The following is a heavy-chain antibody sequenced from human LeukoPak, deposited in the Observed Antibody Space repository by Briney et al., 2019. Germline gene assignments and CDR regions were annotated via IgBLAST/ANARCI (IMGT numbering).Heavy chain of an antibody. CDR3: ARAIYSSPPYFDY. CDR2: IYYSGST. V-gene: IGHV4-59*01. Sequence: PSETLSLTCTVSGGSISSYYWSWLRQPPGKGLEWIGYIYYSGSTNYNPSLKGRVTISVDTSKNQFSLKLSSVTAADTAVYYCARAIYSSPPYFDYWGQGTLVTVSS. J-gene: IGHJ4*02. D-gene: IGHD6-13*01. CDR1: GGSISSYY.